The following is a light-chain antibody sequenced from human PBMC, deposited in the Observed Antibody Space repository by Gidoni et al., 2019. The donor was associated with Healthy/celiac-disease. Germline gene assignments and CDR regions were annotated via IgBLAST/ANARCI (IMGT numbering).Light chain of an antibody. J-gene: IGKJ1*01. CDR2: GAS. CDR1: QSVSSSY. Sequence: DIVLTQSPGTLSLSPGEGATLSCRASQSVSSSYLAWYQQKPGQAPRLLIYGASSRATGIPYRFSGSGSGTEFTITISRLEPEDFAVYYCQQYGSSPRTFGQGTKVEIK. V-gene: IGKV3-20*01. CDR3: QQYGSSPRT.